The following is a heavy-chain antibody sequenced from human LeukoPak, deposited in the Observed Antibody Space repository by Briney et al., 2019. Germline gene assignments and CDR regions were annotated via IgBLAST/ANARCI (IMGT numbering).Heavy chain of an antibody. D-gene: IGHD3-16*02. V-gene: IGHV7-4-1*02. CDR3: AREMIHGYRGWLDP. J-gene: IGHJ5*02. CDR1: GYTFSNYG. Sequence: ASVKVSCKASGYTFSNYGMNWVRQAPGQGPEWMGWINTDTGNPTYAQGFTGRFVFSLDTSVSTAYLQISSLKAEDTAVYYCAREMIHGYRGWLDPWGQGTLVTVSS. CDR2: INTDTGNP.